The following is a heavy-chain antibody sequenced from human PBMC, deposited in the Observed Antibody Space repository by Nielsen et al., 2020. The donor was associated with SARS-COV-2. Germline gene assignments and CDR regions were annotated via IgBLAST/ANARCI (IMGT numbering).Heavy chain of an antibody. D-gene: IGHD1-1*01. CDR1: GYTLTELS. Sequence: ASVQVSCKVSGYTLTELSMHWVRQAPGKGLEWMGGFDPEDGETTYAQKFQGRVTMTEDTSTDTAYMELRRLRSEDTAVYYCARHKKVQLERPYAFDIWGQGTMVTVSS. CDR3: ARHKKVQLERPYAFDI. J-gene: IGHJ3*02. CDR2: FDPEDGET. V-gene: IGHV1-24*01.